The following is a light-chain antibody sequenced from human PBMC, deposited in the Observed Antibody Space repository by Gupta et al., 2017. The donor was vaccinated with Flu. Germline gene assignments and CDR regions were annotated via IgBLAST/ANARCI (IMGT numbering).Light chain of an antibody. V-gene: IGKV3-20*01. CDR3: QHYGSSRWT. CDR2: GAS. CDR1: QSVSSSY. Sequence: EIVLTKSPGTMSLSPGERATLSCRASQSVSSSYLAWYKQKPGQAPRLLIYGASSRATGIPDRFTGSGSGTDFTLTISRLEPEDFAVYYCQHYGSSRWTFGQGTKVEIK. J-gene: IGKJ1*01.